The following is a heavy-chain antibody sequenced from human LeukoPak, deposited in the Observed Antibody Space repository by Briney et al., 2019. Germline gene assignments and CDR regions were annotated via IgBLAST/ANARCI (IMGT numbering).Heavy chain of an antibody. CDR2: ISWNRGTI. V-gene: IGHV3-9*03. D-gene: IGHD1-26*01. Sequence: GRSLRLSCAASGFTFDDYAMHWVRQAPGKGLEWVSGISWNRGTIVYADSVKGRFTISRDSAKNSLYLQMNSLRDDDMALYYCARGNSGSYSQDWFDPWGQGTLVTVSS. J-gene: IGHJ5*02. CDR3: ARGNSGSYSQDWFDP. CDR1: GFTFDDYA.